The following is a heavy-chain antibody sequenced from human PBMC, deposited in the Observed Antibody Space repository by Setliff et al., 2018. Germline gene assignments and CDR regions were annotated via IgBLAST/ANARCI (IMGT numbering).Heavy chain of an antibody. Sequence: ASVKVSCKASGDSFNNYAISWVRQAPGQGLEWMGIINPSGGLTRYAQKFQGRVTMTRDTSTSTVYMEVSSLRSEDTAVYYCARGSVEYSRGWYYFDYWAQGTLVTVSS. V-gene: IGHV1-46*02. J-gene: IGHJ4*02. D-gene: IGHD6-19*01. CDR2: INPSGGLT. CDR1: GDSFNNYA. CDR3: ARGSVEYSRGWYYFDY.